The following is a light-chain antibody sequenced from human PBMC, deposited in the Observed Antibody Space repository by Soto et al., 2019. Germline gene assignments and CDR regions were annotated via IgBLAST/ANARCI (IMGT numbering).Light chain of an antibody. J-gene: IGKJ4*01. CDR2: AAS. Sequence: DIQMTQSPSSLSASIGDRVTIACRASQSISDYLNWYQQKPGRAPQLLIYAASHLQSGVPSRFSGSGSGTEFTLTISSLQPEDFATYSCQQLNSYPLTFGGGTKVEIK. CDR3: QQLNSYPLT. V-gene: IGKV1-17*01. CDR1: QSISDY.